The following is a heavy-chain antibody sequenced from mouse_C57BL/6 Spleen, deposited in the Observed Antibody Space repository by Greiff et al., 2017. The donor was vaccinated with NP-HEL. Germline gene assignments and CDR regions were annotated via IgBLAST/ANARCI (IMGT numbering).Heavy chain of an antibody. Sequence: EVQLVESGGGLVKPGGSLKLSCAASGFTFSSYAMSWVRQTPEKRLEWVATTSDGGSYTYYPDNVKGRFTISKDNDKNNLSLQMSHLKSEDTAMYYCARGRGRALDYFDYWGQGTTLTVSS. V-gene: IGHV5-4*01. J-gene: IGHJ2*01. CDR1: GFTFSSYA. D-gene: IGHD3-3*01. CDR2: TSDGGSYT. CDR3: ARGRGRALDYFDY.